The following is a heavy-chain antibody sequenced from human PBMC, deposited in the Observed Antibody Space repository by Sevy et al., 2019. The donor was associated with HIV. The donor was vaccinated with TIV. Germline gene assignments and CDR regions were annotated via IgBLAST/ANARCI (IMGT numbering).Heavy chain of an antibody. J-gene: IGHJ4*02. CDR3: VRAIQSEGSF. D-gene: IGHD2-2*02. CDR2: IKHDGSEI. V-gene: IGHV3-7*01. CDR1: GFSLESYW. Sequence: GGSLRLSCVGFGFSLESYWMNWVRQAPGKGLGWVANIKHDGSEIYYVDSVKGRFTVSRDNDRNLVYLQMNNLRVADTALYYCVRAIQSEGSFWGQGTRVTVSS.